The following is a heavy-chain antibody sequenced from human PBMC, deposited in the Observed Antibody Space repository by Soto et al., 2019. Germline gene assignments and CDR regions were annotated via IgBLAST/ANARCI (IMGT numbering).Heavy chain of an antibody. J-gene: IGHJ4*02. Sequence: ETLSLTCAVYGGSFSGYYWSWIRQPPGKGLEWIGEINHSGSTNYNPSLKSRVTISVDTSKNQFSLKLSSVTAADTAVYYCARGVTTIFGVVITPYYFDYWGQGTQVTVSS. CDR2: INHSGST. D-gene: IGHD3-3*01. CDR3: ARGVTTIFGVVITPYYFDY. V-gene: IGHV4-34*01. CDR1: GGSFSGYY.